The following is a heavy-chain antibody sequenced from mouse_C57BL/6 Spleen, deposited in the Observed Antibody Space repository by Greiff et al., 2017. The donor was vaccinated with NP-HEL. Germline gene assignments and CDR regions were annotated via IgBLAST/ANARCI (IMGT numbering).Heavy chain of an antibody. Sequence: EVQLQQSGAELVKPGASVKLSCTASGFNIKDYYMPWVKQRTEQGLEWIGRIDPEDGETKYAPKFQGKATITADTSSNTAYLQLSSLTSEDTAVYYCARIYDGYTYAMDYWGQGTSVTVSS. V-gene: IGHV14-2*01. D-gene: IGHD2-3*01. CDR1: GFNIKDYY. CDR3: ARIYDGYTYAMDY. CDR2: IDPEDGET. J-gene: IGHJ4*01.